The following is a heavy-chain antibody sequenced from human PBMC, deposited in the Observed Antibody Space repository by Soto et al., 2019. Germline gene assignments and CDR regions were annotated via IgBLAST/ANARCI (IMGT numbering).Heavy chain of an antibody. J-gene: IGHJ4*02. CDR3: ARGQEVGAHFFDS. CDR2: IGTAGDT. D-gene: IGHD2-15*01. V-gene: IGHV3-13*01. CDR1: GFTFSGFD. Sequence: GGSLRLSCEASGFTFSGFDMHWVRQPTGKGLEWVSTIGTAGDTYYAVSVKGRFTISRDNAKNSLSLQMNSLSAGDTAVYFCARGQEVGAHFFDSWVQGTQVTV.